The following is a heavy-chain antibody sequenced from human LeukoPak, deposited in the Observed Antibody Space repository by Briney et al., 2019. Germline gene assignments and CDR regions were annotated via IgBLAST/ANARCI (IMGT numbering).Heavy chain of an antibody. CDR2: LKSETDGGTT. Sequence: GGSLRLSCAPSGFTFKNAWVSWVRQAPGKGLEWVGRLKSETDGGTTDYAAPVKGRFTISKDESKNTLYLQMNSLKTEDTAVYYCTAEMGACAGDCFEFWGQGTLITVSS. J-gene: IGHJ4*02. CDR3: TAEMGACAGDCFEF. D-gene: IGHD2-21*02. CDR1: GFTFKNAW. V-gene: IGHV3-15*01.